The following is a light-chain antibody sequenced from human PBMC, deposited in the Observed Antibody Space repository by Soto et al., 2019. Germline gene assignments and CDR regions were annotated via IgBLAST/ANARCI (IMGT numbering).Light chain of an antibody. CDR3: ASYTSSSTSVI. V-gene: IGLV2-14*01. J-gene: IGLJ2*01. Sequence: QSVLTQPASVSGSPGQSITISCTGSSSDVGVYNYVSWYQQHPGKAPKLIIYDVSNRPSGISSRFSGSKSGNTASLTISGLQAEDEADYYCASYTSSSTSVIFGRGTKLTVL. CDR2: DVS. CDR1: SSDVGVYNY.